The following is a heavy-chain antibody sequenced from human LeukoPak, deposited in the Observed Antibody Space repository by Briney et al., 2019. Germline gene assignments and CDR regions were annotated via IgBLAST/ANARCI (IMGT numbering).Heavy chain of an antibody. D-gene: IGHD1-1*01. V-gene: IGHV3-23*01. CDR1: GFTFSTYV. Sequence: GGSLRLSCAASGFTFSTYVMSWVRQAPGKGLEWVSAISGSGGSTYYADSVKGRFTISSDNSKNALYLQMNSLGADDTAVYYCAKGNWRYFDYWGQGTLVTVSS. CDR2: ISGSGGST. CDR3: AKGNWRYFDY. J-gene: IGHJ4*02.